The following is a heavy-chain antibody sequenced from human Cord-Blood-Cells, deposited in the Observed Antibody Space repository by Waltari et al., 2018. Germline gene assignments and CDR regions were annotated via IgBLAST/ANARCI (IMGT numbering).Heavy chain of an antibody. CDR1: GGTFSSYA. CDR2: IIPIFGTA. CDR3: ARDQGLVRLGVVSLSYYYYYGMDV. Sequence: QVQLVQSGAEVKKPGSSVKVSCKASGGTFSSYAISWVRQAPGQGLEWMGGIIPIFGTANYAQKCQGRVTITADESTSTAYMELSSLRSEDTAVYYCARDQGLVRLGVVSLSYYYYYGMDVWGQGP. J-gene: IGHJ6*02. D-gene: IGHD2-15*01. V-gene: IGHV1-69*12.